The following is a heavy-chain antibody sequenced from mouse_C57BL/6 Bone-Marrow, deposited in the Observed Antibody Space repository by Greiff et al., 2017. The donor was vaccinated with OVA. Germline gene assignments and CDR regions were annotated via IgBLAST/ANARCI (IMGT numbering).Heavy chain of an antibody. J-gene: IGHJ2*01. Sequence: EVNVVESGGGLVKPGGSLKLSCAASGFTFRDYGMHWVRQAPEKGLEWVAYISSGSSTLYYADTVKGRFTISRDNAKNTLFLQMTSLRSEDTAMDYCARTYGNYPDYWGQGTTLTVSS. CDR2: ISSGSSTL. D-gene: IGHD2-1*01. CDR3: ARTYGNYPDY. V-gene: IGHV5-17*01. CDR1: GFTFRDYG.